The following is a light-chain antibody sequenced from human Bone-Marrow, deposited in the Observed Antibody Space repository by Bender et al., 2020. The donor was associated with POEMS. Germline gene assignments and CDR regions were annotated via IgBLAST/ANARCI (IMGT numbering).Light chain of an antibody. Sequence: QSALTQPAFVSGSPGQSITISCTGTSSDVGNNNLVSWYQQHPGKVPKLMIYEVTKRPSGVSNRFSGSKSGNTASLTISGLQAEDEADYYCCSYADSSTLVFGTGTKVTVL. CDR1: SSDVGNNNL. CDR2: EVT. V-gene: IGLV2-23*02. CDR3: CSYADSSTLV. J-gene: IGLJ1*01.